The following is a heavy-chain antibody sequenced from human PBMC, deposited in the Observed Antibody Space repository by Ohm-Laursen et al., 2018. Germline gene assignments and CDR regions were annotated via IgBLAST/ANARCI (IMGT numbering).Heavy chain of an antibody. Sequence: GTLSLTCTVSGGSISSFYWGWIRQSPGKGLEWIGNVSHSGPTNYSPSLKTRVTMSVDSFKSQVSLKLSSVTAADTAIYYCARHNSETHSLDSWGQGTLVTVSS. CDR3: ARHNSETHSLDS. V-gene: IGHV4-59*08. D-gene: IGHD2-21*01. J-gene: IGHJ4*02. CDR2: VSHSGPT. CDR1: GGSISSFY.